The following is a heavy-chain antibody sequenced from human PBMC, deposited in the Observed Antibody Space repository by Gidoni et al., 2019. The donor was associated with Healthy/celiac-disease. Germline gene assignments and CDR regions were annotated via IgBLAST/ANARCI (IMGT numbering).Heavy chain of an antibody. CDR3: AKDPRGRGSGWPFDY. CDR1: GFPFSRYA. J-gene: IGHJ4*02. CDR2: ISGSGGST. Sequence: EVQLLESGGGLVQPGGSLRLSCAASGFPFSRYAMSWVRQAPGKGLEWVSAISGSGGSTYYADSVKGRFTISRDNSKNTLYLQMNSLRAEDTAVYYCAKDPRGRGSGWPFDYWGQGTLVTVSS. D-gene: IGHD6-19*01. V-gene: IGHV3-23*01.